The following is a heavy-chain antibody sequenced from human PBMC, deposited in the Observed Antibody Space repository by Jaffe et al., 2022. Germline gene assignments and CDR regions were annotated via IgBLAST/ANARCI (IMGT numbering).Heavy chain of an antibody. J-gene: IGHJ4*02. CDR2: ISSSSSYI. D-gene: IGHD5-12*01. V-gene: IGHV3-21*01. CDR1: GFTFSSYS. CDR3: ARDPGYSGYDFLGDFDY. Sequence: EVQLVESGGGLVKPGGSLRLSCAASGFTFSSYSMNWVRQAPGKGLEWVSSISSSSSYIYYADSVKGRFTISRDNAKNSLYLQMNSLRAEDTAVYYCARDPGYSGYDFLGDFDYWGQGTLVTVSS.